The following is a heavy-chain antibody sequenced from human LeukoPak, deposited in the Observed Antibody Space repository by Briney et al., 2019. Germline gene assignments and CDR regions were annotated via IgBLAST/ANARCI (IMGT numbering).Heavy chain of an antibody. J-gene: IGHJ4*02. CDR3: AKAFPRGRAFDY. Sequence: GGSLRLSCAASGFTVSSNYMNWVRQAPGKGLEWVSVFYSGSNTYYADSVKGRFTISRDNSENTPYLQMNSLRAEDTAVYYCAKAFPRGRAFDYWGQGTLVTVSS. D-gene: IGHD3-16*01. V-gene: IGHV3-53*01. CDR2: FYSGSNT. CDR1: GFTVSSNY.